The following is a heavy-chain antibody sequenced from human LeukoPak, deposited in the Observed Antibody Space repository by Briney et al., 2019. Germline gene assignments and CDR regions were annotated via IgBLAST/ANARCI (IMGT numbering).Heavy chain of an antibody. Sequence: GGSLRLSCVASGFTFSSYSMNWVRQAPGKGLEWVSYISSSSSTIYYADSVKGRFTISRDNAKNSLYLQMNCLRAEDTAVYYCAREEYGMDVWGQGTTVTVSS. CDR3: AREEYGMDV. J-gene: IGHJ6*02. CDR2: ISSSSSTI. V-gene: IGHV3-48*01. CDR1: GFTFSSYS.